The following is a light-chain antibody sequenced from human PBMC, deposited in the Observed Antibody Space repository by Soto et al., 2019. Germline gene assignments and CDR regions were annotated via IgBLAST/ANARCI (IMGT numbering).Light chain of an antibody. CDR2: RNN. CDR3: AAWDDSLSGVV. J-gene: IGLJ2*01. Sequence: QSVLTQPPSASGTPGQRVTTPCPESTSNIGSNYVYWYQQLPGTPPKLLIYRNNQRPSGVPDRFSGSKSGTSASLAISGLRSEDEADYYCAAWDDSLSGVVFGGGTKLTVL. CDR1: TSNIGSNY. V-gene: IGLV1-47*01.